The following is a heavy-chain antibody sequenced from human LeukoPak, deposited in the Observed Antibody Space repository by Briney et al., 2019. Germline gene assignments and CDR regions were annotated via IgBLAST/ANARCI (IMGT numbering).Heavy chain of an antibody. CDR2: ISDDGSNK. Sequence: GGSLRLSCAASGFTFSGYALHWVRQAPGKGLEWLAVISDDGSNKYLADSVKGRLTISRDNSKNMLFLQLNSVTGEDTAMYYCARDVTSSGYYFGFFDYWGQGTLVTVSS. CDR1: GFTFSGYA. CDR3: ARDVTSSGYYFGFFDY. D-gene: IGHD3-22*01. J-gene: IGHJ4*02. V-gene: IGHV3-30-3*01.